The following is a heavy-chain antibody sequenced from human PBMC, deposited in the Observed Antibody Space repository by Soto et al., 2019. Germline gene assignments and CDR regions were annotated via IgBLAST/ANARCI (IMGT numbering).Heavy chain of an antibody. CDR3: ARALPSWDNWSLDAFDI. J-gene: IGHJ3*02. D-gene: IGHD1-20*01. V-gene: IGHV3-7*01. CDR1: GFTFSSYW. CDR2: IKQDGSEK. Sequence: EVQLVESGGGLVQPGGSLRLSCAASGFTFSSYWMSWVRQAPGKGLEWVANIKQDGSEKYYVDSVKGRFTISRDNAKNSLYLQMNSLRAEDTAVYYCARALPSWDNWSLDAFDIWGQGTMVTVSS.